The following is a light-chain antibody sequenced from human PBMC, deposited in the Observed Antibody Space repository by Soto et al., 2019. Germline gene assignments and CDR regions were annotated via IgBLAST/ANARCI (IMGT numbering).Light chain of an antibody. V-gene: IGKV3-20*01. Sequence: EMVFTQSPGTLSLSPGERATLSCRASQSVSSSYLAWYQQKPGQAPRLLIYGASSRATGIPDRFSGSGSGTDFTLTISRLEPEDFAVYYCQQDGSSPPFTFGQGTRLEI. J-gene: IGKJ5*01. CDR3: QQDGSSPPFT. CDR1: QSVSSSY. CDR2: GAS.